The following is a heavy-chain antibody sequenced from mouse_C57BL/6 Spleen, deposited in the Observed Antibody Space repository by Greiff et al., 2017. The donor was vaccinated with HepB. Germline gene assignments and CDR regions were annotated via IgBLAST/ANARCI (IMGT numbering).Heavy chain of an antibody. V-gene: IGHV3-6*01. CDR2: ISYDGSN. J-gene: IGHJ2*01. D-gene: IGHD2-4*01. Sequence: ESGPGLVKPSQSLSLTCSVTGYSITSGYYWNWIRQFPGNKLEWMSYISYDGSNNYNPSLKNRISITRDTSKNQFFLKLNSVTTEDTATYYCARGYYDYPYWGQGTTLTVSS. CDR3: ARGYYDYPY. CDR1: GYSITSGYY.